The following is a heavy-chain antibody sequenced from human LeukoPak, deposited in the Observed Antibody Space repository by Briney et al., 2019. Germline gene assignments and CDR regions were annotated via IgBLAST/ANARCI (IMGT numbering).Heavy chain of an antibody. CDR3: ARDTGAESSGYYPGIDY. J-gene: IGHJ4*02. CDR1: GFISSSYR. V-gene: IGHV3-21*01. CDR2: ISSSSSYI. D-gene: IGHD3-22*01. Sequence: GGSLRLSCAASGFISSSYRMNWVRQAPGKGLEWVSSISSSSSYIYYADSVKGRFTISRDNAKNSLYLQMNSLRAEDTAVYYCARDTGAESSGYYPGIDYWGQGTLVTVSS.